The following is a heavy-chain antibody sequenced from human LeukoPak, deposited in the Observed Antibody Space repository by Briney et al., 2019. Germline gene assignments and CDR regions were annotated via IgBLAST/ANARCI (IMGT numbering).Heavy chain of an antibody. CDR2: ISGSGGST. D-gene: IGHD2-21*01. Sequence: GGSLRLSCAASGFTFSSYAMSWVRQAPGKGLEWVSAISGSGGSTYYADSVKGRFTISRDNSKNTLYLQINSLRAEDTAVYYCAKAQRFLAYAHYFDYWGQGTLVTVSS. CDR3: AKAQRFLAYAHYFDY. CDR1: GFTFSSYA. V-gene: IGHV3-23*01. J-gene: IGHJ4*02.